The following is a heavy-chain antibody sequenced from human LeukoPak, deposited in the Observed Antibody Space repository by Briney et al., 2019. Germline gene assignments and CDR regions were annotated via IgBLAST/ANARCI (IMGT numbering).Heavy chain of an antibody. J-gene: IGHJ3*02. CDR2: MNPNSGNT. D-gene: IGHD3-10*01. CDR3: ARDPYYYGSGSYGI. V-gene: IGHV1-8*01. CDR1: GYTFTSYD. Sequence: ASVKVSCKASGYTFTSYDINWVRQATGQGLEWMGWMNPNSGNTGYAQKFQGRVTMTRNTSISTAYMELSSLRSEDTAEYYCARDPYYYGSGSYGIWGQGTMVTVSS.